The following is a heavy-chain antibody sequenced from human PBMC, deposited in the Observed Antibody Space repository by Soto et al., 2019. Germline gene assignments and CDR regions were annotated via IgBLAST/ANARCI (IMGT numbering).Heavy chain of an antibody. V-gene: IGHV1-69*01. J-gene: IGHJ4*02. CDR2: IIPIFGTA. D-gene: IGHD5-12*01. CDR1: GGTFSSYA. Sequence: QVQLVQSGAEVKKPGSSVKVSCKASGGTFSSYAISWVRQAPGQGLEWMGGIIPIFGTANYAQKFQGRVTITADESTSTAYMELSSLRSEDTAVYYCARVVGGYSGHEPRTDGLWLDYWGQGTLVTVSS. CDR3: ARVVGGYSGHEPRTDGLWLDY.